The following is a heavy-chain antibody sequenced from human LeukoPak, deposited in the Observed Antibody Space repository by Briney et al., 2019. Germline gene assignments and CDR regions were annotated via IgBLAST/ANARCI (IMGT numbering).Heavy chain of an antibody. CDR1: GGFVSSGSYY. J-gene: IGHJ6*02. V-gene: IGHV4-61*01. CDR2: IYYSGST. Sequence: SETLSLTCTVSGGFVSSGSYYWSWIRQPPGKGLEWIGYIYYSGSTNYNPSLKSRVTISVDTSKNQFSLKLSSVTAADTAVYYCARGGYYDIAGMDVWGQGTTVTVSS. D-gene: IGHD3-9*01. CDR3: ARGGYYDIAGMDV.